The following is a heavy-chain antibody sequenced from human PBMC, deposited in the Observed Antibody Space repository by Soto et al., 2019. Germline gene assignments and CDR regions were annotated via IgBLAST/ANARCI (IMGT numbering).Heavy chain of an antibody. CDR1: GGSFSGYY. CDR3: ARGGRSYDFWSGYPFYNYYYYGMD. D-gene: IGHD3-3*01. V-gene: IGHV4-34*01. Sequence: KPSETLSLTCAVYGGSFSGYYWSWIRQPPGKGLEWIGEINHSGSTNYNPSLKSRVTISVDTSKNQFSLKLSSVTAADTAVYYCARGGRSYDFWSGYPFYNYYYYGMD. CDR2: INHSGST. J-gene: IGHJ6*01.